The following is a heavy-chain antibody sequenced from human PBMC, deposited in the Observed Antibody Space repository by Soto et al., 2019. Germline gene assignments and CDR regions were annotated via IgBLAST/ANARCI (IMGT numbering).Heavy chain of an antibody. Sequence: GSLRLSCAASGFTFSSNYMSWVRQAPGKGLEWVSVIYSGGSTYYADSVKGRFTISRDNSKNTLYLQMNSLRAEDTAVYYCARMGRVGATPFYYYYYGMDVWGQGTTVTVSS. CDR1: GFTFSSNY. D-gene: IGHD1-26*01. J-gene: IGHJ6*02. CDR2: IYSGGST. CDR3: ARMGRVGATPFYYYYYGMDV. V-gene: IGHV3-53*01.